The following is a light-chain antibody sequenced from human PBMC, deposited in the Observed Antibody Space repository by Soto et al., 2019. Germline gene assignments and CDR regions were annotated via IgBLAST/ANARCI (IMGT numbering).Light chain of an antibody. V-gene: IGKV3-15*01. CDR1: QSIRSD. Sequence: EIVMTQSPVSLSVSPGERATFSCSASQSIRSDLAWYQQKPGQAPRLLIYGASTKATGIPARFSGSGSGTEFTLTISRLQAEDCAVYYCQHYNIWPYTFGQGTKLEI. CDR3: QHYNIWPYT. J-gene: IGKJ2*01. CDR2: GAS.